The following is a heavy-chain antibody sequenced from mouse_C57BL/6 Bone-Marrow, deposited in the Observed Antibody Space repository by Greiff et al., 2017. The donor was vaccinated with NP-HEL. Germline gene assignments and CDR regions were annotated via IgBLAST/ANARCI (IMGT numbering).Heavy chain of an antibody. CDR1: GFTFSDYG. D-gene: IGHD2-3*01. CDR3: ARPHGYYSSSAY. V-gene: IGHV5-17*01. CDR2: ISSGSSTI. Sequence: EVMLVESGGGLVKPGGSLKLSCAASGFTFSDYGMHWVRQAPEKGLEWVAYISSGSSTIYYADTVKGRFTISRDNAKNTLFLQMTSLRSEDTAMYYCARPHGYYSSSAYWGQGTLVTVSA. J-gene: IGHJ3*01.